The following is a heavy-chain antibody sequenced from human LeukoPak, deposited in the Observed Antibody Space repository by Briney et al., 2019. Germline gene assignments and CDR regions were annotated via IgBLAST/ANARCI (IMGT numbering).Heavy chain of an antibody. Sequence: SETLSLTCSVSDYSIDSGYYWGWIRQPPGKGLEWIGSIRHSATTYYNPSLKSRVTISVDTSKNQFSLKLSSVTAADTAVYYCARGGDRSYWYFDLWGRGTLVTVSS. CDR2: IRHSATT. D-gene: IGHD3-16*02. J-gene: IGHJ2*01. V-gene: IGHV4-38-2*02. CDR1: DYSIDSGYY. CDR3: ARGGDRSYWYFDL.